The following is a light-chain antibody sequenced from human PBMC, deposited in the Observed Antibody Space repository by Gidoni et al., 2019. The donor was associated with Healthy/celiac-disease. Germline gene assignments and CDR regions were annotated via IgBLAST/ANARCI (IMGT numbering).Light chain of an antibody. Sequence: EIVMTQSPATLSVSPGERATLSCRASQSVSRNLDWYQQKPGQAPRLRIYGASTRATGIPARVSGSGSGTEFTLTISSMQSEDFAVYYCQQYNNWLYSFGQGTKLEIK. J-gene: IGKJ2*03. V-gene: IGKV3-15*01. CDR1: QSVSRN. CDR2: GAS. CDR3: QQYNNWLYS.